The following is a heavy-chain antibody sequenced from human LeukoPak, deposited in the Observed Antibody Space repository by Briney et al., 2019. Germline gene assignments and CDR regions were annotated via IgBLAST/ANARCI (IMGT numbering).Heavy chain of an antibody. CDR1: GYTFTGYY. V-gene: IGHV1-46*01. D-gene: IGHD6-6*01. Sequence: SVKVSCKASGYTFTGYYMHWVRQAPGQGLEWMGIINPSGGSTSYAQKFQGRVTMTRDTSTSTVYMELSSLRSEDTAVYYCARDPLVAARQSPFYGMDVWGQGTTVTVSS. CDR2: INPSGGST. J-gene: IGHJ6*02. CDR3: ARDPLVAARQSPFYGMDV.